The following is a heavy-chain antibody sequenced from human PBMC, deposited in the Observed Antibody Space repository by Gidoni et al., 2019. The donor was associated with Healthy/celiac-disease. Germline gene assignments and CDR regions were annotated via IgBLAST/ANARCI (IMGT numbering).Heavy chain of an antibody. CDR2: IYISGST. D-gene: IGHD3-22*01. CDR3: ARTSGYYQYFDY. J-gene: IGHJ4*02. V-gene: IGHV4-61*02. CDR1: GGSISSGSYY. Sequence: QVQLQESGPGLVKPSQTLSLTCTVSGGSISSGSYYWSWIRQPAGKGLEWIGHIYISGSTNYNPSLKSRVTISVDTSKNQSSLKLSSVTAADTAVYYCARTSGYYQYFDYWGQGTLVTVSS.